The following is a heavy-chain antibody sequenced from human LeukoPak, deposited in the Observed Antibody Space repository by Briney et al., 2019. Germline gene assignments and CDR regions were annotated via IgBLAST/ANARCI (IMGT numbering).Heavy chain of an antibody. Sequence: ASVKVSCKASGYTFTGYYMHWVRQAPGQGLEWMGRIDPHGGGTNYTQKFQGRVTMTRDTSISTAYMELSRLRSDDTAVYYCAREETSITVAGNFDYWGQGTLVTVSS. J-gene: IGHJ4*02. CDR3: AREETSITVAGNFDY. CDR2: IDPHGGGT. CDR1: GYTFTGYY. V-gene: IGHV1-2*06. D-gene: IGHD6-19*01.